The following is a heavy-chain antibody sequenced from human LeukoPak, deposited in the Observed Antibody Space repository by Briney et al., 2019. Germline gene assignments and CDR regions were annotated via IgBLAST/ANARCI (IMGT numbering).Heavy chain of an antibody. J-gene: IGHJ4*02. Sequence: GESLQISCKGSGYSFTNYWIGWVRQMPGKGLERMGIVYPGDSDTRYSPSFQGQVTISADKSISTAYLQWSNLKASDTAMYYCASLEMATDYWGQGTLVTVSS. CDR3: ASLEMATDY. D-gene: IGHD5-24*01. CDR2: VYPGDSDT. CDR1: GYSFTNYW. V-gene: IGHV5-51*01.